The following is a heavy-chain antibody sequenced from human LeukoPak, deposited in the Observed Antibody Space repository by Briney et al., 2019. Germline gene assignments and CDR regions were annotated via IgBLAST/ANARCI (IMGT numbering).Heavy chain of an antibody. CDR2: IYYSGST. Sequence: SETLSLTCAVYGGSFSSYYWSWIRQPPGKGLGWIGYIYYSGSTISNPSLKSRVTISVDMSKNQFSLNLNSVTAADTAVYYCASWGSGRIDYWGQGTLVTVSS. J-gene: IGHJ4*02. V-gene: IGHV4-59*12. CDR1: GGSFSSYY. D-gene: IGHD3-10*01. CDR3: ASWGSGRIDY.